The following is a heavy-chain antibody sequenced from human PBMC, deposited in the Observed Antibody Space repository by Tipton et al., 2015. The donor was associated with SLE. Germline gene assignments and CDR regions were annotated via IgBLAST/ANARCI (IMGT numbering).Heavy chain of an antibody. CDR1: GYPISSGYY. D-gene: IGHD1-26*01. Sequence: TLSLTCAVSGYPISSGYYWSWIRQPAGKGLEWIGRIFSRGSTDSNLSLKSRVTISLDASKNQFSLKLSSLTAADTAVYYCARDSVGLVDNYHYYYMDVWGKGTTVTISS. CDR2: IFSRGST. V-gene: IGHV4-61*02. J-gene: IGHJ6*03. CDR3: ARDSVGLVDNYHYYYMDV.